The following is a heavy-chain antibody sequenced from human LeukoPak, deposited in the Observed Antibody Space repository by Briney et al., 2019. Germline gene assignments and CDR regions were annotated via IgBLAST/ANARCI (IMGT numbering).Heavy chain of an antibody. D-gene: IGHD1-20*01. Sequence: SETLSLTCTVSGYSISSGYYWGWIRQPPGKGLEWIGNIYHSGSTYYNPSLKSRVTISVDTSKNQFSLKLSSVTAADTAVYYCARDKALYNWSDAFDIWGQRTMVTVSS. CDR2: IYHSGST. V-gene: IGHV4-38-2*02. J-gene: IGHJ3*02. CDR1: GYSISSGYY. CDR3: ARDKALYNWSDAFDI.